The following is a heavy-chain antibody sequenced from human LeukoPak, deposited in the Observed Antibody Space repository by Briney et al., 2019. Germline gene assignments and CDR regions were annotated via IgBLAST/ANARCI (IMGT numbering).Heavy chain of an antibody. Sequence: GRSLRLSCAASGFTFSGYGMHWVRQAPGKGLEWVAVISYDGSNKYYVDSVKGRFTISRDNSKNTLYLQMNSLRAEDTAVYYCVVYNWFDPWGQGTQVTVSS. CDR2: ISYDGSNK. CDR3: VVYNWFDP. V-gene: IGHV3-30*03. J-gene: IGHJ5*02. CDR1: GFTFSGYG. D-gene: IGHD1-14*01.